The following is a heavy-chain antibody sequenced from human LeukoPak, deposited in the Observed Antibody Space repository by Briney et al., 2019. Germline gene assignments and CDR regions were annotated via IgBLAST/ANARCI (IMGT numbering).Heavy chain of an antibody. V-gene: IGHV1-2*02. CDR3: ARGDDYDRRRRGAFDI. Sequence: ASVKVSCKASGYTFTGYYMHWVRQAPGQGLEWMGWINPNSGGTNYAQKFQGRVTMTRDTSISTAYMELSRLRSDDTAVYYCARGDDYDRRRRGAFDIWGQGTMVAVSS. CDR2: INPNSGGT. D-gene: IGHD3-22*01. CDR1: GYTFTGYY. J-gene: IGHJ3*02.